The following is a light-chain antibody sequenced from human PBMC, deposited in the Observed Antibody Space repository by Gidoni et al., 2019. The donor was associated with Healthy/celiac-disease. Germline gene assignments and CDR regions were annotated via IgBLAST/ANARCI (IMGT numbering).Light chain of an antibody. CDR1: SSNSGAGYD. J-gene: IGLJ3*02. CDR3: QSYDSSLSAWV. CDR2: GNS. Sequence: QSVLTQPPSVSGAPGPRVTISCPGSSSNSGAGYDVHWSQQLPGTAPKLLIYGNSNRPSGVPDRFSGSKSGTSASLAITGLQAEDEADYYCQSYDSSLSAWVFGGGTKLTVL. V-gene: IGLV1-40*01.